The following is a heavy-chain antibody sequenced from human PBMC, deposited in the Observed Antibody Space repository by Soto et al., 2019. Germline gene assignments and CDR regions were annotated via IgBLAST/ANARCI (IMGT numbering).Heavy chain of an antibody. V-gene: IGHV5-10-1*01. CDR3: ARHMGGWELNYGMDV. CDR2: IDPSDSYT. D-gene: IGHD1-26*01. J-gene: IGHJ6*02. CDR1: GYSFTSYW. Sequence: GESLKISCKGSGYSFTSYWISWVRQMPGKGLEWMGRIDPSDSYTNYSPSFQGHVTISADKSISTAYLQWSSLKASDTAMYYCARHMGGWELNYGMDVWGQGTTVTVSS.